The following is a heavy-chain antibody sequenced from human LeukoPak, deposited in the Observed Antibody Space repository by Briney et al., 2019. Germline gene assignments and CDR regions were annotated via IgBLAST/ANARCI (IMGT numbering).Heavy chain of an antibody. CDR2: IGATGVST. J-gene: IGHJ6*03. V-gene: IGHV3-23*01. D-gene: IGHD3-10*01. Sequence: GGSLRLSCAASGFTFSSYAMSWVRQAPGKGLEWVSGIGATGVSTFYGDSVKGRFTMSRDNSKNTLYLQMNSLRAEDTAVYYCAKCHGGSGSYHMVYYYYMDVWGKGTTVTVSS. CDR1: GFTFSSYA. CDR3: AKCHGGSGSYHMVYYYYMDV.